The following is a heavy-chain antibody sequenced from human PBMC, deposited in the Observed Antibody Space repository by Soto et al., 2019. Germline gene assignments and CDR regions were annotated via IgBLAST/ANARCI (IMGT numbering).Heavy chain of an antibody. D-gene: IGHD3-3*01. V-gene: IGHV3-23*01. CDR1: GFTFSSYA. J-gene: IGHJ2*01. CDR2: ISCSGGST. Sequence: EVQLLESGGGLVQPGGSLRLSCAASGFTFSSYAMSWVRQAPGKGLEWVSAISCSGGSTYYADSVKGRFTISRDNSKNTLYLQMNSLRAEDTAVYYCAKGYDFWSGYQNWYFDLWGRGTLVTVSS. CDR3: AKGYDFWSGYQNWYFDL.